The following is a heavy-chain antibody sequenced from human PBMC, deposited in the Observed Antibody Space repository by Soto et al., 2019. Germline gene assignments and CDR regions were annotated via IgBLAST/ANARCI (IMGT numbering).Heavy chain of an antibody. CDR3: VACDYGDYPRY. CDR1: GGSFSGYY. D-gene: IGHD4-17*01. CDR2: INHSGST. V-gene: IGHV4-34*01. Sequence: QVQLQQWGAGLLKPSETLSLTCAVYGGSFSGYYWSWVRQSPRKGLEWIGEINHSGSTNYNPSLKSRLTISVDTPKNQFSLKLSSVTPADAALYYRVACDYGDYPRYWGQGSLVTVSS. J-gene: IGHJ4*02.